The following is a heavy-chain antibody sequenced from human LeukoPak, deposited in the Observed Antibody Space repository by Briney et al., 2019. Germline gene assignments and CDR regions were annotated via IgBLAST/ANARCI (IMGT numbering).Heavy chain of an antibody. D-gene: IGHD6-19*01. V-gene: IGHV4-59*01. CDR1: GGSISSYY. J-gene: IGHJ4*02. CDR2: IYYSGST. Sequence: SETLSLTCTVSGGSISSYYWSWIRQPPGKGLEWIGYIYYSGSTNYNPSLKSRVSISVDTSKNQLSLKLSSVTAADTAIYYCAGGSGWLRFDYWGQGNLVTVSS. CDR3: AGGSGWLRFDY.